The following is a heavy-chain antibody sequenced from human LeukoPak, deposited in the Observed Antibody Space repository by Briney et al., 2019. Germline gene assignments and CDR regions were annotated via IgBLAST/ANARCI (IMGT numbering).Heavy chain of an antibody. CDR2: ISGSGGST. D-gene: IGHD5-12*01. CDR3: ANHPRSGYDRGGY. Sequence: PGGSLRLSCAASGFTFSSYAMSWVRQAPGKGLEWVSAISGSGGSTYYADSVKGRFTISRDNSKNTLYLQMNSLRAEDTAVYYCANHPRSGYDRGGYRGQGTLVTVSS. J-gene: IGHJ4*02. V-gene: IGHV3-23*01. CDR1: GFTFSSYA.